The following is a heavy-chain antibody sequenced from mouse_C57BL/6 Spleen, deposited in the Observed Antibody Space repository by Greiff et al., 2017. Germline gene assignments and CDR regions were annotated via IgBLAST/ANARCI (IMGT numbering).Heavy chain of an antibody. CDR2: IYPGSGNT. CDR1: GYTFTDYY. CDR3: ARGRTTVYYFDY. V-gene: IGHV1-76*01. J-gene: IGHJ2*01. D-gene: IGHD1-1*01. Sequence: VQLQESGAELVRPGASVKLSCKASGYTFTDYYINWVKQRPGQGLEWIARIYPGSGNTYYNEKFKGKATLTAEKSSSTAYMQLSSLTSEDSAVYFCARGRTTVYYFDYWGQGTTLTVSS.